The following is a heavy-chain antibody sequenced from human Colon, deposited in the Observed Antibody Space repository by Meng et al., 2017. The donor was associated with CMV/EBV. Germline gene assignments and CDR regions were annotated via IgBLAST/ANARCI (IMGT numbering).Heavy chain of an antibody. CDR3: TTDPRGKYFDY. CDR1: GFTFSSYG. J-gene: IGHJ4*02. V-gene: IGHV3-15*01. CDR2: IKSKTDGGGTT. Sequence: GGSLRLSCAASGFTFSSYGMHWVRQAPGKGLEWVGRIKSKTDGGGTTEYAAPVKGRFTISRDDSKNTLYLKMNSLKTDDTAVYYCTTDPRGKYFDYWGQGTLVTVSS. D-gene: IGHD4-23*01.